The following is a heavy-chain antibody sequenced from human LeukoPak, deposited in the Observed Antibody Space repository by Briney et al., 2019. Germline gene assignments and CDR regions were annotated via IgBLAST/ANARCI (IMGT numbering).Heavy chain of an antibody. D-gene: IGHD3-22*01. CDR1: GYTFTGYY. V-gene: IGHV1-2*02. CDR3: ARGGPTMIVVVIHAFDI. Sequence: ASVKVSCKASGYTFTGYYMHWVRQAPGQGLEWMGWINPNSGGTNYAQKFQGRVTMTRDTSISTAYMELSRLRSGDTAVYYCARGGPTMIVVVIHAFDIWGQGTMVTVSS. CDR2: INPNSGGT. J-gene: IGHJ3*02.